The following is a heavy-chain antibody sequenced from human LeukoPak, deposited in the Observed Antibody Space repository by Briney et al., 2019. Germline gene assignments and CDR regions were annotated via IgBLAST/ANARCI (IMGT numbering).Heavy chain of an antibody. D-gene: IGHD4-17*01. CDR2: IYYSGST. J-gene: IGHJ4*02. CDR1: GGSISSYC. V-gene: IGHV4-59*08. CDR3: ARGYYGDYLYHFDY. Sequence: SETLSLACTVSGGSISSYCWSWIRQPPGKGLEWIGYIYYSGSTNYNPSLKSRVTISVDTSKNQFSLKLSSVTAADTAVYYCARGYYGDYLYHFDYWGQGTLVTVSS.